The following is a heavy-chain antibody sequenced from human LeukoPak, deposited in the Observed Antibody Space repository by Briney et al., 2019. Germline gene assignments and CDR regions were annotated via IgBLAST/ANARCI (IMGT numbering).Heavy chain of an antibody. D-gene: IGHD3-3*01. CDR3: ARLVGYDFWSGYRKGSFDY. Sequence: GGSLRLSCAASGFTFSTYAMSWVRQAPGKGLEWVSYISSSGSTIYYADSVKGRFTISRDNAKNSLYLQMNSLRAEDTAVYYGARLVGYDFWSGYRKGSFDYWGQGTWSPSPQ. CDR1: GFTFSTYA. CDR2: ISSSGSTI. J-gene: IGHJ4*02. V-gene: IGHV3-48*03.